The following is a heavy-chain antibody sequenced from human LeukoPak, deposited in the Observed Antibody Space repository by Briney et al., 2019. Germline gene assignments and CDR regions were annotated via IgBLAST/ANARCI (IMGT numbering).Heavy chain of an antibody. CDR1: GYTFTSYG. CDR3: ARDYYYDSSGYYLLGGGNWFAP. Sequence: ASVKVSCKASGYTFTSYGISWVRQAPGQGLEWMGWISAYNGNTNYAQKLQGRVTMTTDTSTSTAYMELRSLRSDDTAVYYCARDYYYDSSGYYLLGGGNWFAPWGQGTLVTVSS. J-gene: IGHJ5*02. D-gene: IGHD3-22*01. CDR2: ISAYNGNT. V-gene: IGHV1-18*01.